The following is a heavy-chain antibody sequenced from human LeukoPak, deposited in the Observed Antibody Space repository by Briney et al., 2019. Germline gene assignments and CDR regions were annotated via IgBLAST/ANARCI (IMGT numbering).Heavy chain of an antibody. CDR2: IKQDGSEK. D-gene: IGHD6-19*01. J-gene: IGHJ4*02. V-gene: IGHV3-7*01. CDR1: EPIFGNYW. Sequence: PGGALRLSCEASEPIFGNYWVTWARQPPGKGLEWVANIKQDGSEKYYVDSVKGRFTISRDNAKKSLYLQMNSLRAEDTAVYYCAAAGMDYWGQGTLVTVSS. CDR3: AAAGMDY.